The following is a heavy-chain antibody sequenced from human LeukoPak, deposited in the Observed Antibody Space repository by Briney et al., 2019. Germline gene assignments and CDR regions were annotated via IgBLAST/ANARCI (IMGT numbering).Heavy chain of an antibody. D-gene: IGHD3-10*01. Sequence: SETLSLTCTVSGGSISSSSYYWGWLRQPPGKGLEWIGSIYYSGSTYYNPSLKSRVTISVDTSKNQFSLKLSSVTAADTAVYYCARHELTYYYGSGSYESNWFDPWGQGILVTVSS. V-gene: IGHV4-39*01. CDR3: ARHELTYYYGSGSYESNWFDP. CDR1: GGSISSSSYY. J-gene: IGHJ5*02. CDR2: IYYSGST.